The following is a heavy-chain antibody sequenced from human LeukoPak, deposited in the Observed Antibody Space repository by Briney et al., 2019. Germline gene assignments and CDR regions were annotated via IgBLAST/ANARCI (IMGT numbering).Heavy chain of an antibody. D-gene: IGHD4-23*01. V-gene: IGHV3-23*01. CDR1: GFTFSSYG. J-gene: IGHJ4*02. Sequence: GGSLRLSCAASGFTFSSYGMHWVRQAPGKGLEWVSAISGSGGSTYYADSVKGRFTISRDNSKNTLYLQMNSLRAEDTAVYYCAKDRLETVVTHDDYWGQGTLVTVSS. CDR3: AKDRLETVVTHDDY. CDR2: ISGSGGST.